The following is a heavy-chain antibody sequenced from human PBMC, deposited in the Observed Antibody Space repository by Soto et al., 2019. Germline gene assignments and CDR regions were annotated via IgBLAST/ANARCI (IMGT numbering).Heavy chain of an antibody. CDR3: ARSYFVEDAMDV. D-gene: IGHD2-21*01. CDR1: GFSFSSYG. V-gene: IGHV3-30*03. J-gene: IGHJ6*02. Sequence: PGGSLRLSCAASGFSFSSYGMHWVRQAPGKGLEWVAVISYDGYNKYYADSVKGRFTISRDNSKNTLYLQMNSLRAEDTAVYYCARSYFVEDAMDVWGQGTTVTVSS. CDR2: ISYDGYNK.